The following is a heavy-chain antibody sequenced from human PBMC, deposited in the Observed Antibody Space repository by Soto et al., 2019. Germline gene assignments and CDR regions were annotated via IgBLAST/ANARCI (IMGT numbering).Heavy chain of an antibody. V-gene: IGHV4-59*01. CDR3: AGARGYTYGYPIDY. Sequence: QVQLQESGPGLVKPSETLSLTCTVSGGSISSYYWSWIRQPPGKGLEWIGYIYYSGSTNYNPSLKSRVTISVDTSKNQFSLKLSSVTAADTAVYYCAGARGYTYGYPIDYWGQGTRVTVSS. CDR2: IYYSGST. J-gene: IGHJ4*02. D-gene: IGHD5-18*01. CDR1: GGSISSYY.